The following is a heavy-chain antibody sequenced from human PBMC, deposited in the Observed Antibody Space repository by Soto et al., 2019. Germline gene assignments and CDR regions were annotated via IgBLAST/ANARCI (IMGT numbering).Heavy chain of an antibody. CDR2: ISAYNGNT. V-gene: IGHV1-18*01. J-gene: IGHJ5*02. CDR1: GYTFTSYG. CDR3: ARVIRGYSGYDETPYNWFDP. Sequence: GASVKVSCKASGYTFTSYGISWVRQAPGQGLEWMGWISAYNGNTNYAQKLQGRVTMTTDTSTSTAYMELRSLRSDDTAVYYCARVIRGYSGYDETPYNWFDPWGQGTLVTVSS. D-gene: IGHD5-12*01.